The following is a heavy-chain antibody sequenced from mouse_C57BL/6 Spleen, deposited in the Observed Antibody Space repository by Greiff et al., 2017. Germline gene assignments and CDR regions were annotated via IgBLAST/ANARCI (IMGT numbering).Heavy chain of an antibody. CDR1: GYTFTSYW. Sequence: QVQLQQPGAELVKPGASVKLSCKASGYTFTSYWMQWVKQRPGQGLEWIGEIDPSDSYTNSNQKFKGKATLTVDTSSSTAYMQLSSLPSEDSAVYYCAREDRDYWGQGTTLTVSS. CDR3: AREDRDY. J-gene: IGHJ2*01. CDR2: IDPSDSYT. V-gene: IGHV1-50*01.